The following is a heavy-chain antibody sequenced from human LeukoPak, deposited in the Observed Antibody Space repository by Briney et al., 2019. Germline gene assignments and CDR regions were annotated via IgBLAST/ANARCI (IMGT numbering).Heavy chain of an antibody. CDR3: ARDRCGGADCANWFDP. CDR2: IWYDGDKK. CDR1: GFTFSDYG. J-gene: IGHJ5*02. V-gene: IGHV3-33*01. D-gene: IGHD2-21*02. Sequence: PGGSLRLSCAASGFTFSDYGMHWVRQAPGMGLEWVAVIWYDGDKKYYADSVKGRFTISRDNSKNTLYLQMSSLRVEDTSVYFCARDRCGGADCANWFDPWAREPWSSSPQ.